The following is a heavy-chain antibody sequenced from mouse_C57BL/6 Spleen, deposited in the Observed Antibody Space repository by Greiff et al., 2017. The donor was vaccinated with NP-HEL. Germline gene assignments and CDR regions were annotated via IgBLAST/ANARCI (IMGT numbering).Heavy chain of an antibody. V-gene: IGHV1-80*01. Sequence: VQLQQSGAELVKPGASVKISCKASGYAFSSYWMNWVKQRPGKGLEWIGQIYPGDGDTNYNGKFKGKATLTADKSSSTAYMQLSSLTSEDSAVYFGARESITTVVCGFDVWGTGTTVTVSS. CDR1: GYAFSSYW. CDR3: ARESITTVVCGFDV. J-gene: IGHJ1*03. CDR2: IYPGDGDT. D-gene: IGHD1-1*01.